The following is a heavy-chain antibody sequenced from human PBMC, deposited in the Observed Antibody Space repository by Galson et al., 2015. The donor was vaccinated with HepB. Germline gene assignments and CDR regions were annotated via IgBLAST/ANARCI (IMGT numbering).Heavy chain of an antibody. Sequence: SLRLSCAASGFTFIMYAMHWVRQAPGKGLEWVAVISYDGSKIYYADSVQGRFTISRDNSKNTLYLQMNSLRVEDTAVYYCAGEEYNNVYFDYWGQGTLVTVSS. CDR3: AGEEYNNVYFDY. D-gene: IGHD5-24*01. CDR1: GFTFIMYA. J-gene: IGHJ4*02. CDR2: ISYDGSKI. V-gene: IGHV3-30-3*01.